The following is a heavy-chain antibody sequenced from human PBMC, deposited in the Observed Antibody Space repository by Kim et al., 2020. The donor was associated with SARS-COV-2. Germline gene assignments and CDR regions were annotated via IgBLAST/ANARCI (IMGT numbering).Heavy chain of an antibody. D-gene: IGHD5-12*01. V-gene: IGHV3-64D*06. CDR3: VRGNDIMATRDRYFDL. J-gene: IGHJ2*01. CDR1: GFMFSNHI. Sequence: GGSLRLSCSASGFMFSNHIMHWVRQAPGMGLEDVSGSTSNGGSTYYVDAVKGRFTISRDTSRNTLYLQMRSLRVEDTATYYCVRGNDIMATRDRYFDLWGRGTLVSVSS. CDR2: STSNGGST.